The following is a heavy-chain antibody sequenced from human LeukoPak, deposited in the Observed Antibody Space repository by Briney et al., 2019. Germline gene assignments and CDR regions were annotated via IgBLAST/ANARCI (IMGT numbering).Heavy chain of an antibody. CDR1: GFTFSSYA. D-gene: IGHD5-24*01. CDR2: ISGSGGST. V-gene: IGHV3-23*01. Sequence: PGGSLRLSCAASGFTFSSYAMSWVRQAPGKGLEWVSAISGSGGSTYYADSVKGRFTISRDNSKNTLYLQMNSLRAEDTAVYYCAKTGATSRPNQPLLNYYYGMDVWGQGTTVTVSS. J-gene: IGHJ6*02. CDR3: AKTGATSRPNQPLLNYYYGMDV.